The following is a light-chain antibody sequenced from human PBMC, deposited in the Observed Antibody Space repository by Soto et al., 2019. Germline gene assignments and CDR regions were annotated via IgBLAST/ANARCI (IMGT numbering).Light chain of an antibody. J-gene: IGKJ1*01. V-gene: IGKV3-15*01. Sequence: EIVMTQSPATLSVSPGERATLSCRASQSVSSNLAWYQQKPGQAPRLLIYGASTRATGVPARFSGSGSGTEFTLTISSLQSEDFAVYYCQQYNNWPPVTFGQGSKVDIK. CDR3: QQYNNWPPVT. CDR2: GAS. CDR1: QSVSSN.